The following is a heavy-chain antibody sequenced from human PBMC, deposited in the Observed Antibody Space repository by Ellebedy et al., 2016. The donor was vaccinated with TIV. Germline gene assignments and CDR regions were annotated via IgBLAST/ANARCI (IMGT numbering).Heavy chain of an antibody. V-gene: IGHV1-24*01. CDR3: ARGPYGGISVWYFDV. CDR2: FDPEDGET. CDR1: GYTLTELS. D-gene: IGHD4-23*01. Sequence: ASVKVSCKVSGYTLTELSMHWVRQAPGKGLEWMGGFDPEDGETIYAQKFQGRVTMTEDTSTDTAYMELSRLRSDDTAVYYCARGPYGGISVWYFDVWGRGTLVTVSS. J-gene: IGHJ2*01.